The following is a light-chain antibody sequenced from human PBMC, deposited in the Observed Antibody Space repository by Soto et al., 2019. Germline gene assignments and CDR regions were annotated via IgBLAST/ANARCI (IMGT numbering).Light chain of an antibody. V-gene: IGKV3-11*01. CDR3: QQRSNWPPT. J-gene: IGKJ1*01. Sequence: EIVLTQSPGTLSLSPGERATLSCRASQSISNSLAWYQQKPGRALRLLIFDASNRASGTPDRFSGSGSETDFTLTISSLEPEDFAVYYCQQRSNWPPTFGQGTKVEIK. CDR1: QSISNS. CDR2: DAS.